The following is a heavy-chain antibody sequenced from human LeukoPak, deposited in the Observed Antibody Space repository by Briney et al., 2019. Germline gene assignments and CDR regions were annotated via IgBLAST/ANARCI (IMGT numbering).Heavy chain of an antibody. V-gene: IGHV1-2*02. Sequence: ASVKVSCKASGYTLTGYYMHWVRQAPGQGLEWMGWINPNSGGTNYAQKFQGRVTMTRDTSISTAYMELSRLRSDDTAVYYCARGGYRLYYYYMDVWGKGTTVTVSS. D-gene: IGHD5-12*01. CDR2: INPNSGGT. CDR3: ARGGYRLYYYYMDV. CDR1: GYTLTGYY. J-gene: IGHJ6*03.